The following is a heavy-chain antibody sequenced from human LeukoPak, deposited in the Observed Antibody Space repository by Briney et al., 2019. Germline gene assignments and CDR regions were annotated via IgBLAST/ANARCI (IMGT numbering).Heavy chain of an antibody. CDR2: INHSGST. Sequence: SETLSLTCAVYGGSFSGYYWSWIRQPPGKGLEWIGEINHSGSTNYNPSLKSRVIISVDTSKNQFSLKLSSVTAADTAVYYCARFGTSSSRFFDQWGQGTLVTVSS. CDR3: ARFGTSSSRFFDQ. J-gene: IGHJ4*02. V-gene: IGHV4-34*01. D-gene: IGHD6-6*01. CDR1: GGSFSGYY.